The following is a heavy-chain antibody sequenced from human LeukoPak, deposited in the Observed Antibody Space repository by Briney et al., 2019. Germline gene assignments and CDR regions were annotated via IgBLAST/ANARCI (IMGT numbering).Heavy chain of an antibody. CDR2: IKSDGRTT. J-gene: IGHJ4*02. CDR1: GFTFSNYW. D-gene: IGHD2-15*01. Sequence: PGGSLRLSCAASGFTFSNYWMSWVRQAPGKGLVWVSRIKSDGRTTTYADSVKGRFTISRDNAKNTLYLQMSSLRAEDTAVYYCASSGYGSGWADYWGQGTLVTVSS. CDR3: ASSGYGSGWADY. V-gene: IGHV3-74*01.